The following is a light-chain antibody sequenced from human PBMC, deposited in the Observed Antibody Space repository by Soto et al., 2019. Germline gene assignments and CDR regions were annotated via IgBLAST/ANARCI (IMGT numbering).Light chain of an antibody. Sequence: DIQMTQYPSTLSASIGDRVTITFRASQSISSWLSWYQQKPGKAPKLLIYKASSLESGDPSRFSGSGSGTEFTLTISSLQPDDFATYYCQQYNGFFTFGQGTKVDI. CDR2: KAS. CDR3: QQYNGFFT. CDR1: QSISSW. J-gene: IGKJ1*01. V-gene: IGKV1-5*03.